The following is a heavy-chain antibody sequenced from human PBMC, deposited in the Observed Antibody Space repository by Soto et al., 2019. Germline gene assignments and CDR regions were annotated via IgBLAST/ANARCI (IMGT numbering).Heavy chain of an antibody. CDR3: AREKTGDLTFFDS. J-gene: IGHJ4*02. D-gene: IGHD3-16*01. CDR1: GDSVSSGSYF. Sequence: QVQLQESGPGLVKTSETLSLTCTVSGDSVSSGSYFWSWIRQPPGKGLEWLGYIYYTGNTNYNPSLKSRLTISVDSSKNQFSLKLSSVTAADTAVYYCAREKTGDLTFFDSWGQGTLVTVSS. V-gene: IGHV4-61*01. CDR2: IYYTGNT.